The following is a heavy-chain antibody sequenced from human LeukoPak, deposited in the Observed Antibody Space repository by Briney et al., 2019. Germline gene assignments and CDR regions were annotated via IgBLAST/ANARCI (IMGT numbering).Heavy chain of an antibody. CDR3: ARGMGLKPAAIFFDY. V-gene: IGHV5-51*01. Sequence: GESLKISCKGSGYSFTSYWIGWVRQMPGKGLEWMGIIYPGDSDTRYSPSFQGQVTISADKSISTAYLQWSSLKASDTAMYYCARGMGLKPAAIFFDYWGQGTLVTVSS. CDR1: GYSFTSYW. CDR2: IYPGDSDT. J-gene: IGHJ4*02. D-gene: IGHD2-2*01.